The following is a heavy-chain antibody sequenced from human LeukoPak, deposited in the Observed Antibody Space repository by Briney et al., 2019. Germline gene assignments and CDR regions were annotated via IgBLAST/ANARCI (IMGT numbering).Heavy chain of an antibody. CDR2: IIPILGIA. CDR1: GGTFSSYA. D-gene: IGHD2-15*01. J-gene: IGHJ5*02. V-gene: IGHV1-69*04. Sequence: SVKVSCKASGGTFSSYAISWVRQAPGQGLEWMGRIIPILGIANYAQKFQGRVTITADKSTSTAYMELSSLRSEDTAVYYCARVYCSGGSCFWFDPWGQGTLVTVSS. CDR3: ARVYCSGGSCFWFDP.